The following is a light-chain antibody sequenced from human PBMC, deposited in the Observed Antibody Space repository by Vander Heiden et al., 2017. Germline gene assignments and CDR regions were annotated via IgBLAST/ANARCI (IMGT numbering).Light chain of an antibody. V-gene: IGKV4-1*01. CDR3: QLDDANAFT. CDR1: QSVLYSSNNKNY. J-gene: IGKJ5*01. Sequence: DIVMTQSPDSLAVSLGERATINCKSSQSVLYSSNNKNYLAWYQHKPGQPPKLLIYWASTRVSGVPDPFPPSGSGTDFTLTIRSLQAEDVAVYYCQLDDANAFTF. CDR2: WAS.